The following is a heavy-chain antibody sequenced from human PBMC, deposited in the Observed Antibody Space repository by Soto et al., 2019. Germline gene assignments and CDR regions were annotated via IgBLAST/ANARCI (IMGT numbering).Heavy chain of an antibody. CDR3: ARSKENRRRLLPPLGYHYGMAV. Sequence: GASVKVSCKASGGTFSSYAISWVRQAPGQGLEWMGGIIPIFGTANYAQKFQGRVTITADESTSTAYMELSSLRSEDTAVYYCARSKENRRRLLPPLGYHYGMAVWGQGTTVTVSS. J-gene: IGHJ6*02. D-gene: IGHD2-21*02. CDR1: GGTFSSYA. CDR2: IIPIFGTA. V-gene: IGHV1-69*13.